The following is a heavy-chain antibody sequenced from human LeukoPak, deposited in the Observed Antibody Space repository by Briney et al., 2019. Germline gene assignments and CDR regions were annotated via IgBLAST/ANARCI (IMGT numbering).Heavy chain of an antibody. CDR2: INPNSGGT. V-gene: IGHV1-2*02. J-gene: IGHJ4*02. D-gene: IGHD6-13*01. Sequence: ASVKVSCKASGYTFTSYYMHWVRQAPGQGLEWMGWINPNSGGTNYAQKFQGRVTMTRDTSISTAYMELSRLRSDDTAVYYCAREAYRGGYSSSWYDFDYWGQGTLVTVSS. CDR3: AREAYRGGYSSSWYDFDY. CDR1: GYTFTSYY.